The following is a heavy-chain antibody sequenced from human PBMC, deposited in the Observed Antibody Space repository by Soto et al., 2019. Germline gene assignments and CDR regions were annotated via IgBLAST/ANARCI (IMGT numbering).Heavy chain of an antibody. J-gene: IGHJ6*02. CDR2: INHSGRT. CDR1: GGSFGGYY. D-gene: IGHD6-13*01. Sequence: SETLSLPCAVYGGSFGGYYWSWIRQPPGKGLEWIGEINHSGRTNYKPSLKSRVTISVDTSKNQFSLKLSSVTAADTAVYYCARGLEQLPSGGMDVWGQGTTVTVSS. V-gene: IGHV4-34*01. CDR3: ARGLEQLPSGGMDV.